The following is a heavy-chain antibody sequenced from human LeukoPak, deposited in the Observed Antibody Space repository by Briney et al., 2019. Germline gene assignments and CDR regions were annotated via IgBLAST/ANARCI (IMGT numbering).Heavy chain of an antibody. CDR1: GGSISSYY. CDR2: IYYSGST. Sequence: SETLSLTCTVSGGSISSYYWSWIRQPPGKGLEWIGYIYYSGSTNYNPSLKSRVTISVDTSKNQFSLKLSSVTAADTAVYYCARHEGIAAAGRPLDYGGQGTLVTVSS. V-gene: IGHV4-59*08. J-gene: IGHJ4*02. CDR3: ARHEGIAAAGRPLDY. D-gene: IGHD6-13*01.